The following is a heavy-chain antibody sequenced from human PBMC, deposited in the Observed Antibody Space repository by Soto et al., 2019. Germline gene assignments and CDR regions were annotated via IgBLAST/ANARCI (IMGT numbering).Heavy chain of an antibody. Sequence: GESLKISCKGSGYSFTSYWIGWVRQMPGKGLEWMGIIYPGDSDTRYSPSFQGQVTISADKSISTAYLQWSSLKASDTAMYYCARVTTYSSGWYRWFDPWGQGTLVTVSS. CDR1: GYSFTSYW. CDR3: ARVTTYSSGWYRWFDP. J-gene: IGHJ5*02. D-gene: IGHD6-19*01. CDR2: IYPGDSDT. V-gene: IGHV5-51*01.